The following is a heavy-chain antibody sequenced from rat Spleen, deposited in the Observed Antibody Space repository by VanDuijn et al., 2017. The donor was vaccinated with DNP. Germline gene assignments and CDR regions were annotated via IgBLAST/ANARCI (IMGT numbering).Heavy chain of an antibody. D-gene: IGHD1-2*01. V-gene: IGHV2-15*01. J-gene: IGHJ1*01. CDR3: ARGSSSIYWYFDF. Sequence: QVQLKESGPGLVQPSQTLSLTCAVSGFSLTTYTVSWVRQPPGKGLEWIAAIWSGGSTDYNSALKSRLSISRDTSKSQVLLKMNSLKSEDTATYYCARGSSSIYWYFDFWGPGTMVTVSS. CDR2: IWSGGST. CDR1: GFSLTTYT.